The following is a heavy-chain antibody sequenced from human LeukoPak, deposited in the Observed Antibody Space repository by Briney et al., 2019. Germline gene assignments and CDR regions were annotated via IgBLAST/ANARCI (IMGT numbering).Heavy chain of an antibody. J-gene: IGHJ4*02. CDR2: ISFSCDST. CDR1: GFTFSTYA. Sequence: PGGSLRLSCAASGFTFSTYAMTWVRQAPGKGLEKGLDWVSAISFSCDSTYYADSVNGRFTISRDNSKNTLYLEMNSLRAEDTAVYYCAKGRTSDYWGQGTLVTVSS. CDR3: AKGRTSDY. V-gene: IGHV3-23*01.